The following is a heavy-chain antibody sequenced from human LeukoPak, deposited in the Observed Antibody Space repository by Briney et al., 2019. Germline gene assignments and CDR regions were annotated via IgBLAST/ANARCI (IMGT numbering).Heavy chain of an antibody. J-gene: IGHJ4*02. D-gene: IGHD3-16*02. CDR1: GGSIYSSTDY. CDR2: IIYSGTT. Sequence: SETLSLTCTVSGGSIYSSTDYWGWIRQPPGTGLEWIGSIIYSGTTYYKPSLKSRVAMSVDTSKNQFSLKLSSVTAADTAVYYCARGRGYDCVWGSYRYPHTFDYWGQGTLVTVSS. V-gene: IGHV4-39*01. CDR3: ARGRGYDCVWGSYRYPHTFDY.